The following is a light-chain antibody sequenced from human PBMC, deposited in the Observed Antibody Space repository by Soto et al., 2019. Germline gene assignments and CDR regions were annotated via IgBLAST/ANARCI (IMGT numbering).Light chain of an antibody. Sequence: EIVLTQSPGTLSVSPGDRVTLSCRASQIVDINLAWYQQRAGQAPRLLVYGASTKATGIPDRFSGSGSGTDFTLSISRLEPEDFAGYYCQHYGGSFIFGPGTKVDI. CDR1: QIVDIN. J-gene: IGKJ3*01. CDR2: GAS. CDR3: QHYGGSFI. V-gene: IGKV3-20*01.